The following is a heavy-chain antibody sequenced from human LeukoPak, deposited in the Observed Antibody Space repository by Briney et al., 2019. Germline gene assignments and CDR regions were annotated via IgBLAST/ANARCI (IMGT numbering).Heavy chain of an antibody. J-gene: IGHJ4*02. V-gene: IGHV1-18*01. CDR1: GYTFTSYG. CDR2: ISAYNGST. D-gene: IGHD3-22*01. CDR3: ARDYYDSSGYYPLGY. Sequence: ASVKVSCKASGYTFTSYGISWVRQAPGQGLEWTGWISAYNGSTNYAQKLQGRVTMTTDTSTSTAYMELRSLRSDDTAVYYCARDYYDSSGYYPLGYWGQGTLVTVSS.